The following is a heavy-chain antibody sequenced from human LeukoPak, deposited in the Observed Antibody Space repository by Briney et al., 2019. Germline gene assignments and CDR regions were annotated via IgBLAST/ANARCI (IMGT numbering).Heavy chain of an antibody. D-gene: IGHD6-6*01. CDR1: GYSISSGYY. CDR2: IYHSGST. CDR3: GGGQSIAAIALNQKFDH. Sequence: SETLSLTCTVSGYSISSGYYWGWIRQPPGKGLEWIGSIYHSGSTYYNPSLKSRVTISVDTSKNQFSLKLSSVTATYPAGYYRGGGQSIAAIALNQKFDHWGQGTLVTVSS. J-gene: IGHJ4*02. V-gene: IGHV4-38-2*02.